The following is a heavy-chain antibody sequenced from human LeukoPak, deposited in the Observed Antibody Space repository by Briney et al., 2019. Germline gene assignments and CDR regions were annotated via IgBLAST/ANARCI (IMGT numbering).Heavy chain of an antibody. V-gene: IGHV3-23*01. J-gene: IGHJ3*02. CDR2: ISGSGGST. D-gene: IGHD4-17*01. CDR3: ARDPNGDYIGTFDM. Sequence: GGSLRLSCAASGFTFSYYSMNRVRQAPGKGLEWVSSISGSGGSTQYADSVQGRFAISRDNSKNTLYLQMNSLRAEDTAVYFCARDPNGDYIGTFDMWGRGTMVSVSS. CDR1: GFTFSYYS.